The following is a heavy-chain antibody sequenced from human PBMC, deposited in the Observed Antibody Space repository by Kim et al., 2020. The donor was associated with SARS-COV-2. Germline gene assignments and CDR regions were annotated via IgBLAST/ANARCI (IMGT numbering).Heavy chain of an antibody. CDR3: ARGPPFGGVIVNNWFDP. CDR2: IIPIFGTA. V-gene: IGHV1-69*13. Sequence: SVKVSCKASGGTFSSYAISWVRQAPGQGLEWMGGIIPIFGTANYAQKFQGRVTITADESTSTAYMELSSLRSEDTAVYYCARGPPFGGVIVNNWFDPWGQGTLVTVSS. J-gene: IGHJ5*02. CDR1: GGTFSSYA. D-gene: IGHD3-16*02.